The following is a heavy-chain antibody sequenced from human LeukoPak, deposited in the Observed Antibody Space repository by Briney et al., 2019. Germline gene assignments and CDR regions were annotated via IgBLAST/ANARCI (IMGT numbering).Heavy chain of an antibody. CDR2: ISGSGGST. D-gene: IGHD1-1*01. V-gene: IGHV3-23*01. J-gene: IGHJ4*02. CDR3: AKGVNWNDPRLRYYLDY. Sequence: GGSLRLSCAASGFTFSSYAMSWVRQAPGKGVEWVSAISGSGGSTYYADSVKGRFTISRDNSKNTLFLQMNSLRAEDTAVYYCAKGVNWNDPRLRYYLDYWGQGTLVTVSS. CDR1: GFTFSSYA.